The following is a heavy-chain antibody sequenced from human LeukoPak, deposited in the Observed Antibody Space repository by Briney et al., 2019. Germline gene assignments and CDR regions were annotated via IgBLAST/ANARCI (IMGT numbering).Heavy chain of an antibody. CDR3: ARKGSSYYDFWSGYSPFDY. CDR2: IYYSGST. V-gene: IGHV4-39*07. Sequence: PSETLSLTCTVSGGSISSSSYYWGWIRQPPGKGLEWIGSIYYSGSTNYNPSLKSRVTISVDTSKNQFSLKLSSVTAADTAVYYCARKGSSYYDFWSGYSPFDYWGQGTLVTVSS. J-gene: IGHJ4*02. CDR1: GGSISSSSYY. D-gene: IGHD3-3*01.